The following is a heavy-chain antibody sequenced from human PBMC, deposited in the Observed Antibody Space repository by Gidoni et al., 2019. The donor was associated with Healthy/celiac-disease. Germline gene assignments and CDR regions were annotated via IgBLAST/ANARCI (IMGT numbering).Heavy chain of an antibody. V-gene: IGHV4-34*01. Sequence: QVQLQQWGAGLLKPSETLSLTCAVYGGSFSGYYWSWIRQPPGKGLEWIGEINHSGSNNYNPSLKSRVTISVDTSKNQFSLKLSSVTAADTAVYYCARVVLMVYASYDAFDIWGQGTMVTVSS. J-gene: IGHJ3*02. CDR1: GGSFSGYY. CDR3: ARVVLMVYASYDAFDI. D-gene: IGHD2-8*01. CDR2: INHSGSN.